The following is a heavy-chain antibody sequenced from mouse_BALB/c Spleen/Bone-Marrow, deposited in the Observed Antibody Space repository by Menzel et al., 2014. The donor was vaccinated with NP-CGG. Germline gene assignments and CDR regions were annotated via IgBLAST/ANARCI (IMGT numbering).Heavy chain of an antibody. D-gene: IGHD2-3*01. CDR3: ARRDDGYVFFDY. CDR1: GYTFTTYT. Sequence: LVESGAELARPGASVKMFCRASGYTFTTYTIHWVRQRPGQGLEWIGYINPSSGYTNYNQKFKDKATLTADKSSSTAYMQLSSLTSEDSAVYYCARRDDGYVFFDYWGQGTTLTVSS. J-gene: IGHJ2*01. V-gene: IGHV1-4*01. CDR2: INPSSGYT.